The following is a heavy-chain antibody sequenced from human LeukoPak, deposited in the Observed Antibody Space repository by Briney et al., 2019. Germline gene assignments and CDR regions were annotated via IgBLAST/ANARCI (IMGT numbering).Heavy chain of an antibody. D-gene: IGHD3-10*01. CDR2: IYHSGST. Sequence: SETLSLTCAVSGGSITIDNWWSWVRQPPGKGLEWIGEIYHSGSTNYNPSLKSRVTISVDKSKNQFSLKLSSVTAADTAVYYCASVGSGSYYTHHYYFAMDVWGKGTTVTVSS. CDR1: GGSITIDNW. J-gene: IGHJ6*04. V-gene: IGHV4-4*02. CDR3: ASVGSGSYYTHHYYFAMDV.